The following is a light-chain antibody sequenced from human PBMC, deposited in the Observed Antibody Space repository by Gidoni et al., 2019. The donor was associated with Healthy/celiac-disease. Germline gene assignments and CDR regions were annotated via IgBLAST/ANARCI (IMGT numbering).Light chain of an antibody. Sequence: DIQMTQSPSSLSASVGDRVTITCRASHRISSYLNWYQQKPGKAHKLLIYAASSLQSGVPSRFSGSGSGTDFTLTISSLQPEDFANYYCQQSYSTRALTFGGGTKVEIK. V-gene: IGKV1-39*01. J-gene: IGKJ4*01. CDR1: HRISSY. CDR3: QQSYSTRALT. CDR2: AAS.